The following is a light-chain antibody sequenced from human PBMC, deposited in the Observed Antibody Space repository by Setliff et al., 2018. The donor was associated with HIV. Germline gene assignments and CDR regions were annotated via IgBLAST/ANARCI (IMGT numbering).Light chain of an antibody. CDR1: SSNIGAGYD. Sequence: QSVLTQPPSVSGAPGQRVTISCTGSSSNIGAGYDVHWYQQLPGTAPKLLIYGNNNGPSGAPDRFSGSKSGTSASLAITGLQAGDEADYYCQSYDSSLSGYVFGTGTKVTVL. CDR3: QSYDSSLSGYV. CDR2: GNN. J-gene: IGLJ1*01. V-gene: IGLV1-40*01.